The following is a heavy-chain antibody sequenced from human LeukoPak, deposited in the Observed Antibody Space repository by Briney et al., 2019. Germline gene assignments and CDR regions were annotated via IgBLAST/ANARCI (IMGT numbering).Heavy chain of an antibody. CDR1: GGSISSSNW. CDR3: AGGLSGSYYAY. Sequence: SETLSLTCAVSGGSISSSNWWSWVRQPPGKGLEWIGETYDSGSTNYNPSLKSRVTISVDKSRNQFSLKLSSVTAADTAVYYCAGGLSGSYYAYWGQGTLVTVSS. V-gene: IGHV4-4*02. CDR2: TYDSGST. J-gene: IGHJ4*02. D-gene: IGHD1-26*01.